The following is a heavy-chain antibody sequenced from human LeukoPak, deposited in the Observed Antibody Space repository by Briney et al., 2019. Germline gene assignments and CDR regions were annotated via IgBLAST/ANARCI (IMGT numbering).Heavy chain of an antibody. J-gene: IGHJ5*02. CDR2: ISGSGVST. CDR1: GFTFSRYA. Sequence: GGSLRLSCAASGFTFSRYAMSWVRQAPGKGLEWVSAISGSGVSTYYADSVKGRFTISRDNSKNTLYLQMNSLRAEDTAVYYCAKKITQYYYDSSGTTTNWFDPWGQGTLVTVSS. D-gene: IGHD3-22*01. V-gene: IGHV3-23*01. CDR3: AKKITQYYYDSSGTTTNWFDP.